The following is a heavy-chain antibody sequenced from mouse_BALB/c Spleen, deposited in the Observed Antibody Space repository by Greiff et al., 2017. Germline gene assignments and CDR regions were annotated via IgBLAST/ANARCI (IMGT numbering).Heavy chain of an antibody. D-gene: IGHD1-1*01. CDR1: GFTFSSFG. J-gene: IGHJ2*01. CDR2: ISSGSSTI. CDR3: ARGSLITTVVDYFDY. V-gene: IGHV5-17*02. Sequence: EVKLMESGGGLVQPGGSRKLSCAASGFTFSSFGMHWVRQAPEKGLEWVAYISSGSSTIYYADTVKGRFTISRDNPKNTLFLQMTSLRSEDTAMYYCARGSLITTVVDYFDYWGQGTTLTVSS.